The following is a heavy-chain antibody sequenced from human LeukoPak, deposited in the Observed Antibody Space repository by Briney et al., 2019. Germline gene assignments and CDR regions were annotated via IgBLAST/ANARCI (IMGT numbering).Heavy chain of an antibody. CDR3: ARAPAARRPPDLDY. CDR1: GFTFSSYA. J-gene: IGHJ4*02. V-gene: IGHV3-30-3*01. Sequence: PGGSLRLPCAASGFTFSSYAMHWVRQAPGKGLEWVAVISYDGSNKYYADSVKGRFTISRDNSKNTLYLQMNSLRAEDTAVYYCARAPAARRPPDLDYWGQGTLVTVSS. D-gene: IGHD6-6*01. CDR2: ISYDGSNK.